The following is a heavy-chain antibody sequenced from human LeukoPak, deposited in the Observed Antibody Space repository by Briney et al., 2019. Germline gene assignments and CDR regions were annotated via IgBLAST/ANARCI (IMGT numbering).Heavy chain of an antibody. CDR2: ISSDGSST. J-gene: IGHJ4*02. Sequence: GGSLRLSCAASGFTFSSYWMHWVRQVPGKGLVWVSRISSDGSSTSYADSVKGRFTISRDNAKNTLYLQMNSLRAEDTAVYYCAKDPNGSGSYQQWWGQGTLVTVSS. D-gene: IGHD3-10*01. V-gene: IGHV3-74*01. CDR1: GFTFSSYW. CDR3: AKDPNGSGSYQQW.